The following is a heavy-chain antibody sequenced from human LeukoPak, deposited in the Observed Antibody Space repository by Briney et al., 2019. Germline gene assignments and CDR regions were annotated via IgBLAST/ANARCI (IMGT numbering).Heavy chain of an antibody. CDR2: INPNSGGT. Sequence: GASVKVSCKASGYTFTGYYMHWVRQAPGQGLEWMGWINPNSGGTNYAQKFQGRVTMTRDTSISTAYMELSRLRSDDTAVYYCARERRTIAAAGGPKHFDYWGQGTLVTVSS. CDR3: ARERRTIAAAGGPKHFDY. J-gene: IGHJ4*02. V-gene: IGHV1-2*02. D-gene: IGHD6-13*01. CDR1: GYTFTGYY.